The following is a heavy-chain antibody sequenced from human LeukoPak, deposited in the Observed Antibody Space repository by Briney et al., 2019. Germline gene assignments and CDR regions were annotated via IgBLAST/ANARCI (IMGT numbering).Heavy chain of an antibody. Sequence: PSETLSLTCSVSGGSISLYYWSWIRQPPGKGLEWIGNIYYTGSTNHNPSLKSRLTISVDTSKNQFSLKLGSVTAADTAVYYCARAAYSWDHWFDSWGQGTLVTVSS. J-gene: IGHJ5*01. V-gene: IGHV4-59*01. CDR3: ARAAYSWDHWFDS. CDR1: GGSISLYY. CDR2: IYYTGST. D-gene: IGHD5-18*01.